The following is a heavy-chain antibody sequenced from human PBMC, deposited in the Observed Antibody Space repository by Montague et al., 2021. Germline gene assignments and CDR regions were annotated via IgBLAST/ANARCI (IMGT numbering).Heavy chain of an antibody. J-gene: IGHJ4*02. CDR1: GFRFDDYT. Sequence: SLRLSCAASGFRFDDYTMHWVRQVPGKGLEWVSGISWNSNTIDYXDSVKGRFTISRDHAKNSLYLEMNSLRAEDTALYFCAKEKGIALVRGLDYWGQGTQVTASS. D-gene: IGHD3-10*01. CDR2: ISWNSNTI. V-gene: IGHV3-9*01. CDR3: AKEKGIALVRGLDY.